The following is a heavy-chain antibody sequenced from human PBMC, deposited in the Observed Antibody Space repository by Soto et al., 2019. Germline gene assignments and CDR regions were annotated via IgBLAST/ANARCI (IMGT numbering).Heavy chain of an antibody. D-gene: IGHD3-22*01. CDR3: AKDARITMIVVVITAASFDY. Sequence: GKGLEWVSAISGSGGSTYYADSVKGRFTISRDNSKNTLYLQMNSLRAEDTAVYYCAKDARITMIVVVITAASFDYWGQGTLVTVSS. V-gene: IGHV3-23*01. J-gene: IGHJ4*02. CDR2: ISGSGGST.